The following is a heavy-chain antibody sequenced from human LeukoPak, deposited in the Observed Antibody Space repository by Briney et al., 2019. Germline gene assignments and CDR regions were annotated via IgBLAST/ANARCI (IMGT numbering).Heavy chain of an antibody. D-gene: IGHD6-13*01. Sequence: GGPLRLSCAASGFTFSSYGMHWVRQAPGKGLEWVAFIRYDGSNKYYADSVKGRFTISRDNSKNTLYLQMNSLRAEDTAVYYCARKTAAVTGWFDPWGQGTLVTVSS. CDR3: ARKTAAVTGWFDP. CDR1: GFTFSSYG. V-gene: IGHV3-30*02. J-gene: IGHJ5*02. CDR2: IRYDGSNK.